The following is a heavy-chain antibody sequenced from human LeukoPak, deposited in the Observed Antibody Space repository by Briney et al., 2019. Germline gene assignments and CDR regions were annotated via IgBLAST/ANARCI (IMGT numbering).Heavy chain of an antibody. D-gene: IGHD3-16*01. V-gene: IGHV3-11*01. CDR1: GFTFSDYY. J-gene: IGHJ4*02. Sequence: GGSLRLSCAASGFTFSDYYMSWIRQAPGKGLEWVSYISSSGSTIYYADSVKGRFTISRDNAKNSLYLQMNSLRAEDTAVYYCARDYLPQYDYVWGSYGAYYFDYWGQGTLVTVSS. CDR2: ISSSGSTI. CDR3: ARDYLPQYDYVWGSYGAYYFDY.